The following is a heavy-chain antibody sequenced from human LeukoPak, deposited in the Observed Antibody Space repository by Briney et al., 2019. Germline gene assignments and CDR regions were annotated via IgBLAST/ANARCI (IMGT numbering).Heavy chain of an antibody. V-gene: IGHV3-53*01. CDR2: IYSGSGT. CDR3: AIEVGSSADY. CDR1: GLTISSNY. Sequence: PGGSLRLSCAASGLTISSNYMSWVRQAPGKGLEWVSVIYSGSGTYYADSVRGRFTISRDNSKNTLYLQMNSLRAEDTAVYYCAIEVGSSADYWGQGTLVTVSS. J-gene: IGHJ4*02. D-gene: IGHD6-13*01.